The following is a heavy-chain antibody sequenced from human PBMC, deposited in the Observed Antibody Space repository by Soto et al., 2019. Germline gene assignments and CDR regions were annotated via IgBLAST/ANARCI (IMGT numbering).Heavy chain of an antibody. CDR1: GFTFSSYE. CDR2: ISSSGSTI. J-gene: IGHJ4*02. CDR3: ARFCRNQDYFDY. D-gene: IGHD2-15*01. Sequence: PGGSLRLSCAASGFTFSSYEMNWVRQAPGKGLEWVSYISSSGSTIYYADSVKGRFTISRDNAKNSLYLQMNSLRAEDTAVYYCARFCRNQDYFDYWGQGTLVTVSS. V-gene: IGHV3-48*03.